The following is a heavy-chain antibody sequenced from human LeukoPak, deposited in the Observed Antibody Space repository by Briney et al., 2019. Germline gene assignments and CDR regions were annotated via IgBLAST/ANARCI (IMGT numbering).Heavy chain of an antibody. CDR2: INTGKGNT. J-gene: IGHJ5*02. V-gene: IGHV1-3*04. CDR3: ARDHVVGLAPFDP. D-gene: IGHD2-15*01. Sequence: GWINTGKGNTKYSQKFQGRVTITMDTSASTAYMELSSLRSEDTAVYYCARDHVVGLAPFDPRGQGTLVTVSS.